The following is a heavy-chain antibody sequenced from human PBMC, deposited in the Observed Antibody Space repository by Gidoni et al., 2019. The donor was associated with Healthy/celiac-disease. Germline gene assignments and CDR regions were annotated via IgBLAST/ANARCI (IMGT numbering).Heavy chain of an antibody. CDR3: AKVKMATIGGFDY. V-gene: IGHV3-23*01. D-gene: IGHD5-12*01. J-gene: IGHJ4*02. Sequence: EVQLLESGGGLVQPGGSLSLSCAASGFTFSSYAMGWVRQAPGKGLEWVSAISGSGGSTYYADSVKGRFTISRDNSKNTLYLQMNSLRAEDTAVYYCAKVKMATIGGFDYWGQGTLVTVSS. CDR2: ISGSGGST. CDR1: GFTFSSYA.